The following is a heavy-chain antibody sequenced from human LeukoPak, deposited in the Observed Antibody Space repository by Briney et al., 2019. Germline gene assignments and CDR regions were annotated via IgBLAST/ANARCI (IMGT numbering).Heavy chain of an antibody. CDR1: GFTFISYA. V-gene: IGHV3-23*01. J-gene: IGHJ4*02. Sequence: GGSLRLSCAASGFTFISYAMSWVRQAPGKGLEWVSAMSDGGGSTYYADSVKGRFTISRDNSKNTLYLQMNSLRAEDTAVYYCAKTQDGGRYYYDTSGYTKDYWGQGTLVTVSS. CDR2: MSDGGGST. CDR3: AKTQDGGRYYYDTSGYTKDY. D-gene: IGHD3-22*01.